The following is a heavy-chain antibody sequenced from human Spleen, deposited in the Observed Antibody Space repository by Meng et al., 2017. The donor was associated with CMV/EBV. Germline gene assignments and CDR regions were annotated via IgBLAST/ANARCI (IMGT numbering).Heavy chain of an antibody. CDR2: IYYSGST. CDR1: GGAIGRCSYD. D-gene: IGHD3-10*01. J-gene: IGHJ5*02. CDR3: ARGANRRFGNWFDP. Sequence: QLQLQESRPGLWHPSETLSLTVTVSGGAIGRCSYDWGWIRQPPGKGLEWIGSIYYSGSTYYNPSLKSRVTISVDTSKNQFSLKLSSVTAADTAVYYCARGANRRFGNWFDPWGQGTLVTVSS. V-gene: IGHV4-39*07.